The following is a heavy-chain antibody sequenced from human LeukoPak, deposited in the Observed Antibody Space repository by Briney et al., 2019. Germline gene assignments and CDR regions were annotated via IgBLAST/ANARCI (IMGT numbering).Heavy chain of an antibody. J-gene: IGHJ2*01. Sequence: ASVKVSCKTSGYTFTAHDIFWVRQAAGQGLEWRGWMNPKSGSTAYAQKVQGRVTFTRNTSITTAYLDLTNLRYEDTAMYYCARGRQMSINWYFDLWGRGTQVTVAS. CDR2: MNPKSGST. D-gene: IGHD3-10*01. CDR1: GYTFTAHD. V-gene: IGHV1-8*03. CDR3: ARGRQMSINWYFDL.